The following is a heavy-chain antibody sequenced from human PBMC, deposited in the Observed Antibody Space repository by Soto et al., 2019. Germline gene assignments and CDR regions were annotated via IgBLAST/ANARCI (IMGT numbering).Heavy chain of an antibody. J-gene: IGHJ6*02. CDR3: ARADFYYYYGMDV. Sequence: ASVKVSCKASGYTFTGYYMHWVRQAPRQGLEWMGWINPNSGGTNYAQKFQGWVTMTRDTSISTAYMELSRLRSDDTAVYYCARADFYYYYGMDVWGQGTTVTVSS. V-gene: IGHV1-2*04. CDR2: INPNSGGT. CDR1: GYTFTGYY.